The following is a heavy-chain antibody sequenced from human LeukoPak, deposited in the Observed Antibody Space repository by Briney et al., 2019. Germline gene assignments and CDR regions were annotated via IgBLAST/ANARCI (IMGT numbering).Heavy chain of an antibody. CDR2: IYYSGST. CDR1: GGSISSSSYY. J-gene: IGHJ4*02. CDR3: ARHRNEYDYGDYQVIDY. Sequence: SETLSVTCTASGGSISSSSYYWGWIRQPPGKGLEWIGSIYYSGSTYYNPSLKSRVTISVDTSKNQFSLKLSSVTGADTAVYYCARHRNEYDYGDYQVIDYWGQGTLVTVSS. V-gene: IGHV4-39*01. D-gene: IGHD4-17*01.